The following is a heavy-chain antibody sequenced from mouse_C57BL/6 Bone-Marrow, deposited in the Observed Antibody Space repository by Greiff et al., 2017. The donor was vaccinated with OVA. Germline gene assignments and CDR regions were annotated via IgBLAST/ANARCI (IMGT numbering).Heavy chain of an antibody. CDR1: GYTFTSYW. CDR3: ARWGWLSQTFDN. CDR2: IYPGSGST. Sequence: QVQLKQPGAELVKPGASVKMSCKASGYTFTSYWITWVKQRPGQGLEWIGDIYPGSGSTNYNEKFKSKATLTVDTSSSTAYMQLSSLTSEDSAVYYCARWGWLSQTFDNWGQGTTLTRSS. D-gene: IGHD2-3*01. J-gene: IGHJ2*01. V-gene: IGHV1-55*01.